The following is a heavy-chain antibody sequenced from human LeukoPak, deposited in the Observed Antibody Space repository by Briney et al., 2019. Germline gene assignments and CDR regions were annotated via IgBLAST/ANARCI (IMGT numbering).Heavy chain of an antibody. V-gene: IGHV3-74*01. CDR1: GFTFSSYW. Sequence: GGSLRLSCAASGFTFSSYWMHWVRHAPGKGLVWVSRINSDGSSTSYADSVKGRFTISRDNAKNTLYLQMNSLRAEDTAVYYCAFGYYDFWSGYLDAFDIWGQGTMVTVSS. J-gene: IGHJ3*02. CDR3: AFGYYDFWSGYLDAFDI. D-gene: IGHD3-3*01. CDR2: INSDGSST.